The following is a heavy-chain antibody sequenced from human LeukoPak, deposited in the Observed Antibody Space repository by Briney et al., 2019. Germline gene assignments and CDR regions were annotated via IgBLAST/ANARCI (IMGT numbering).Heavy chain of an antibody. CDR3: ASGGGIDAVDI. Sequence: SETLSLTCTVSGGSISSYYWSWIRQPPGKGLEWIGYIYYSGSTNYNPSLKSRVTISVYTSKNQFSLKLSSVTAADTAVYYCASGGGIDAVDIWGQGTMVTVSS. V-gene: IGHV4-59*01. CDR1: GGSISSYY. CDR2: IYYSGST. J-gene: IGHJ3*02. D-gene: IGHD3-16*01.